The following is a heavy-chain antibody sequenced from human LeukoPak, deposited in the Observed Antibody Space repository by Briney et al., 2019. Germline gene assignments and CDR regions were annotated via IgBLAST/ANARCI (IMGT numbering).Heavy chain of an antibody. CDR2: IWSDASKK. CDR3: AKDSGSWYYTDV. J-gene: IGHJ6*03. D-gene: IGHD1-26*01. CDR1: GFMLRNYG. V-gene: IGHV3-30*02. Sequence: PGGSLRLSCAASGFMLRNYGMHWVRQAPGKGLEWVAFIWSDASKKFYADSVKGRFTISRDNSKNTLYLQMTSLRVGDTAVYSCAKDSGSWYYTDVWGKGTTVTVSS.